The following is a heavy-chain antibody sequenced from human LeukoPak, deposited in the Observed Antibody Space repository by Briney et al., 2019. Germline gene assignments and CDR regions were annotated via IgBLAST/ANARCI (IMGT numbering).Heavy chain of an antibody. CDR3: ARDLPYCGGDCYTFDH. J-gene: IGHJ4*02. CDR2: IKSDGSYT. D-gene: IGHD2-21*02. V-gene: IGHV3-74*01. CDR1: GFTFSSYW. Sequence: PGGSLRLSCAASGFTFSSYWMHWVRQAPGKGLAYVARIKSDGSYTRYADSVKGRFTISRDNAKNTLYPQMSSLSAEDSAVSYCARDLPYCGGDCYTFDHWGQGTLVTVSS.